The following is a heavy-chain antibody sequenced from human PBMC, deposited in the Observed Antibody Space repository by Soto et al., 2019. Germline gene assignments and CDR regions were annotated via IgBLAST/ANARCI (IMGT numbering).Heavy chain of an antibody. Sequence: QVQLVQSGAEVKKPGASVKVSCKASGYIFIHYYIHWVRQAPGQGLEWMAIINPNGGRTNYAQKCQGRVTVTSDTSTSTVSMELNSLGSDATAVYFGARSLLQGDFWGQGTLVTVSS. CDR1: GYIFIHYY. CDR3: ARSLLQGDF. V-gene: IGHV1-46*01. D-gene: IGHD2-21*01. J-gene: IGHJ4*02. CDR2: INPNGGRT.